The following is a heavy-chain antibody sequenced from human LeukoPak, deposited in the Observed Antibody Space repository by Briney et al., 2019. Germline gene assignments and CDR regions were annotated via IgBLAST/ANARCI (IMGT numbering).Heavy chain of an antibody. Sequence: SETLSLTCTVSVGSISSSRHYWGWIRQPPGKGLEWIGNILYSGSTNYNPSLQSRVTISVDTSKNQFSLKLSSVTAADTADYYCVRRVAGSGYRDSWGQGTLVTVSS. J-gene: IGHJ4*02. V-gene: IGHV4-39*01. CDR1: VGSISSSRHY. CDR2: ILYSGST. CDR3: VRRVAGSGYRDS. D-gene: IGHD3-22*01.